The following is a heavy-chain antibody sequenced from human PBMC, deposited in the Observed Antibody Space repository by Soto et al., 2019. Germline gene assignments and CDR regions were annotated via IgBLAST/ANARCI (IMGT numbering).Heavy chain of an antibody. CDR1: GYTFTSYG. CDR2: ISAYNGNT. D-gene: IGHD3-10*01. V-gene: IGHV1-18*01. CDR3: ARDGVAVRGVIITEKYYYYGMDV. Sequence: ASLKVSCKASGYTFTSYGISWVRQAPGQGLEWMGWISAYNGNTNYAQKLQGRVTMTTDTSTSTAYMELRSLRSDDTAVYYCARDGVAVRGVIITEKYYYYGMDVWGQGTTVTVSS. J-gene: IGHJ6*02.